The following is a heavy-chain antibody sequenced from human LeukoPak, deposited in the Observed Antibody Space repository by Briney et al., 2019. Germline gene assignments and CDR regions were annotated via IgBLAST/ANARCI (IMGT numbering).Heavy chain of an antibody. J-gene: IGHJ3*02. V-gene: IGHV3-30*01. D-gene: IGHD1-26*01. CDR3: ARGPRIVGATSTYPSAFDI. CDR2: ISYDGSNK. CDR1: GFTFSSYA. Sequence: GRSLRLSCAASGFTFSSYAMHWVRQAPGKGLEGVAVISYDGSNKYYADSVKGRFTISRDNSKNTLYLQMNSLRAEDTAVYYCARGPRIVGATSTYPSAFDIWGQGTMVTVSS.